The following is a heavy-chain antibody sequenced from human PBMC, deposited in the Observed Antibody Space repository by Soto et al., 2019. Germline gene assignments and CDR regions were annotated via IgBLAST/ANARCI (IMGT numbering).Heavy chain of an antibody. V-gene: IGHV3-23*01. CDR2: ISGSGGTT. CDR3: AKGSSGWYEGFDC. CDR1: GFTFSSYV. J-gene: IGHJ4*02. D-gene: IGHD6-19*01. Sequence: EVQLLESGGGLVQPGGSLRLSCAASGFTFSSYVMSCVRQAPGKGLEWVSAISGSGGTTYYADSVKGRFTISRDNSKNAVYLQMNSLRAEDTAVYYCAKGSSGWYEGFDCWGQGTLVTVSS.